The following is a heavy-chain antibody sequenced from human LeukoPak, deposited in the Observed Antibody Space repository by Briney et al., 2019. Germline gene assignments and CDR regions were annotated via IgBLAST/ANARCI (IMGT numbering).Heavy chain of an antibody. J-gene: IGHJ4*02. V-gene: IGHV3-23*01. Sequence: GGSLRLSCAASGFTFSSYAMSWVRQAPGKGLEWVSAISGSGGSTYYADSVKGRFTISRDNSTNTLYLQMNSLRAEDTAVYYCAKDPFPGQVLPAAGFDYWGQGTLVTVSS. CDR1: GFTFSSYA. CDR2: ISGSGGST. CDR3: AKDPFPGQVLPAAGFDY. D-gene: IGHD2-2*01.